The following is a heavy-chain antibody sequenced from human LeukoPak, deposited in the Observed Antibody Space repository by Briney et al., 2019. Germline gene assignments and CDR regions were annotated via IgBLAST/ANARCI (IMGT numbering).Heavy chain of an antibody. D-gene: IGHD6-19*01. CDR1: GGSISSSSYY. CDR2: IYYSGST. Sequence: SETLSLTCTVSGGSISSSSYYWGWIRQPPGKGLEWIGSIYYSGSTYYNPSLKSRVAISVDTSKNQLSLKLSSVTAADTAVYYCVVGGAVAGISYYYYGMDVWGQGTTVTVSS. J-gene: IGHJ6*02. V-gene: IGHV4-39*07. CDR3: VVGGAVAGISYYYYGMDV.